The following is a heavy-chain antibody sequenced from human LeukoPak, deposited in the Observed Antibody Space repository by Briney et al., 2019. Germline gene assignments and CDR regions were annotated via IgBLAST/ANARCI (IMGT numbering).Heavy chain of an antibody. D-gene: IGHD2-2*01. CDR2: IYHSGST. CDR1: GYSISSVYY. J-gene: IGHJ6*04. V-gene: IGHV4-38-2*01. Sequence: SETLSLTCAVSGYSISSVYYWGWIRQPPGKGLEWIGSIYHSGSTYHNPSLKSRVTISVDTSKNQFSLKLSSVTAADTAVYYCARIVVVPAAQVRYYYYGMDVWGKGTTVTVSS. CDR3: ARIVVVPAAQVRYYYYGMDV.